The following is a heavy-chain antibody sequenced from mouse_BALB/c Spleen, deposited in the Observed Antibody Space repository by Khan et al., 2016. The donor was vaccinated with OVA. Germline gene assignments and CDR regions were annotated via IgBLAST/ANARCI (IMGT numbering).Heavy chain of an antibody. CDR1: GFIFSSYG. J-gene: IGHJ4*01. CDR2: ISSGGTYT. CDR3: TRFITTTTGDYYAMDY. D-gene: IGHD1-2*01. V-gene: IGHV5-6*01. Sequence: EVELVESGGDLVNPGGSLKLSCAASGFIFSSYGMSWVRQTPDKRLEWVATISSGGTYTYYPDSVKGRFTISRDNAKNTLSLQMSILKSEDTAMYYCTRFITTTTGDYYAMDYWGQGTSVTVSS.